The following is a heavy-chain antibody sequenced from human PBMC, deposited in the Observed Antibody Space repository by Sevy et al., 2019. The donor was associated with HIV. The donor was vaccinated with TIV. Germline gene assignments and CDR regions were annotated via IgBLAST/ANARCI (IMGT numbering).Heavy chain of an antibody. CDR3: ATDVTGYNGMDV. CDR2: ISYHGRDK. D-gene: IGHD1-1*01. Sequence: GGSLRLSCVVSGITFSTSGMHWVRQAPGKGLEWVAVISYHGRDKFYADSVKGRSTISRDNSKKILYLQMVSLRAADTAVYYCATDVTGYNGMDVWGQGTMVTVSS. CDR1: GITFSTSG. J-gene: IGHJ6*02. V-gene: IGHV3-30*03.